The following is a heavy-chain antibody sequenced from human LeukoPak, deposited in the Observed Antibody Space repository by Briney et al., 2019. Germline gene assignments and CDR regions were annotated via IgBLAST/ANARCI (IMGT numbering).Heavy chain of an antibody. CDR3: ARDPTSSWETAFDI. Sequence: GGSLRLSCAASGFTFNTYTMNWVRQAPGKGLEWASSISSGTSYIYYADSVKGRFTISRDNAKNSLYLQMNSLRAEDTAVYYCARDPTSSWETAFDIWGQGAMVTVSS. J-gene: IGHJ3*02. D-gene: IGHD1-26*01. CDR2: ISSGTSYI. V-gene: IGHV3-21*01. CDR1: GFTFNTYT.